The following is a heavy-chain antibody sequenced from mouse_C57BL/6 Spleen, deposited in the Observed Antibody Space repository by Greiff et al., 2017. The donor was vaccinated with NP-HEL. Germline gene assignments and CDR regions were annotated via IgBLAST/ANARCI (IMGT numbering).Heavy chain of an antibody. Sequence: EVKLMESGGGLVKPGGSLKLSCAASGFTFSDYGMHWVRQAPEKGLEWVAYISSGSSTIYYADTVKGRFTISRDNAKNTLFLQRTSLRSEDTAMYYCARPYYGSLFDYWGQGTTLTVSS. CDR3: ARPYYGSLFDY. J-gene: IGHJ2*01. CDR1: GFTFSDYG. CDR2: ISSGSSTI. D-gene: IGHD1-1*01. V-gene: IGHV5-17*01.